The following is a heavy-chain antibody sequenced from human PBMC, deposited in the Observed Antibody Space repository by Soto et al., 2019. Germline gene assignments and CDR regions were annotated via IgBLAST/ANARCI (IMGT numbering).Heavy chain of an antibody. CDR2: IYYSGST. V-gene: IGHV4-39*07. CDR3: ARGSTTEKVDP. CDR1: GGSISTSSYY. J-gene: IGHJ5*02. Sequence: PSETLSLTCTVSGGSISTSSYYWGWIRQPPGKGLEWIGSIYYSGSTYNNPSLKSRVTISADTSMNQFSLALTSVTAADPAMYYCARGSTTEKVDPWGQGILVTVSS.